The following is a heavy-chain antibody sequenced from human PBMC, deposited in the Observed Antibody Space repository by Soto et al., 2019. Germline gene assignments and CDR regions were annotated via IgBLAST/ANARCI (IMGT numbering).Heavy chain of an antibody. CDR1: GGSISSSSDY. D-gene: IGHD6-19*01. J-gene: IGHJ4*02. CDR2: IYYSGST. Sequence: PSETLSLTCTVSGGSISSSSDYWGWIRQPPGKGLEWIGSIYYSGSTYNNPSLKSRVTISVDTSKNQFSLKLSSVTAADTAVYYCARQVQGSGWYYFDYWGQGTLVTVSS. CDR3: ARQVQGSGWYYFDY. V-gene: IGHV4-39*01.